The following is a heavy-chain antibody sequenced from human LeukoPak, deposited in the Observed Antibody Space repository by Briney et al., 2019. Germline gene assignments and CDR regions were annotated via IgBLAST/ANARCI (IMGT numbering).Heavy chain of an antibody. CDR1: GGSISSYY. V-gene: IGHV4-59*01. CDR2: IYYSGST. J-gene: IGHJ6*02. D-gene: IGHD3-22*01. Sequence: PSETLSLTCTVSGGSISSYYWSWIRQPPGKGLEWIGYIYYSGSTNYNPSLESRVTISVDTSKNQFSLKLSSVTAADTAVYYCARDNAPRGYRAYYYYGMDVWGQGTTVTVSS. CDR3: ARDNAPRGYRAYYYYGMDV.